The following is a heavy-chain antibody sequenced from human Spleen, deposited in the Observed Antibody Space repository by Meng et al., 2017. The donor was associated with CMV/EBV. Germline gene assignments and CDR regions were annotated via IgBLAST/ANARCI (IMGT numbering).Heavy chain of an antibody. Sequence: GESLKISCAASGFTFSDYWMSWVRQAPGKGLEWVSVIYSGGSTYYAGSVKGRFTISRDNSKNTLYLQLSSLRAEGTAVYFCARGEVDDFWSGYLIWGQGTMVTVSS. V-gene: IGHV3-53*01. D-gene: IGHD3-3*01. J-gene: IGHJ3*02. CDR2: IYSGGST. CDR3: ARGEVDDFWSGYLI. CDR1: GFTFSDYW.